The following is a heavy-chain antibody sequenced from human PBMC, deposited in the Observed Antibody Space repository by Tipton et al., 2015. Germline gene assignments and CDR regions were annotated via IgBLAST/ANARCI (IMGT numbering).Heavy chain of an antibody. D-gene: IGHD1-1*01. Sequence: SLRLSCAASGFMFGSYDMHWVRQVPGKGLEWVALISHDGSKKYYADSVKGRVTISRDNSKSTLYLQMNSLRADDTAFYYCTKNWTSDSWGQGTLVTVSS. CDR1: GFMFGSYD. J-gene: IGHJ5*01. CDR3: TKNWTSDS. CDR2: ISHDGSKK. V-gene: IGHV3-30*18.